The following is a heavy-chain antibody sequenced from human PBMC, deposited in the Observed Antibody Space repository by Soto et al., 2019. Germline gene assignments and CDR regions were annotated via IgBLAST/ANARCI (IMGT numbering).Heavy chain of an antibody. Sequence: PSQTLSLTCAISGDRVSSNSAAWNWIRQSPSRGLEWLGRTYYRSKWYNDYAVSVKSRITINPDTSKNQFSLQLNSVTPEDTAVYYCARGPLDLWTGINWFDPWGQGTLVTVSS. CDR2: TYYRSKWYN. CDR3: ARGPLDLWTGINWFDP. J-gene: IGHJ5*02. CDR1: GDRVSSNSAA. D-gene: IGHD1-1*01. V-gene: IGHV6-1*01.